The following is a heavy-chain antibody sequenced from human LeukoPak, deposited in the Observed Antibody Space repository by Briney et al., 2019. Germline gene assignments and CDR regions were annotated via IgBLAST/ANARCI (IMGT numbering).Heavy chain of an antibody. CDR1: GYTFPGYY. CDR2: INPNSGGT. V-gene: IGHV1-2*02. J-gene: IGHJ4*02. D-gene: IGHD6-6*01. Sequence: ASVKVSCKASGYTFPGYYMHWVRQAPGQGLEWMGWINPNSGGTNYAQKFQGRVTMTGDTSISTAYMELSRLRSDDTAVYYCAREHSSSPGKVFDYWGQGTLVTVSS. CDR3: AREHSSSPGKVFDY.